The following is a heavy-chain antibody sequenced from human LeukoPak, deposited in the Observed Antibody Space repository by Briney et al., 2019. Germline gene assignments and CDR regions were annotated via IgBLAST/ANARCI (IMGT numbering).Heavy chain of an antibody. D-gene: IGHD3-22*01. CDR1: GGSISSSSYY. CDR3: ARHLRRYYDSSGYYHGGYFDY. V-gene: IGHV4-39*01. Sequence: PSETLSLTCTVSGGSISSSSYYWGWIRQPPGKELEWIGSIYYSGSTYYNPSLKSRVTISVDTSKNQFSLKLSSVTAADTAVYYCARHLRRYYDSSGYYHGGYFDYWGQGTLVTVSS. CDR2: IYYSGST. J-gene: IGHJ4*02.